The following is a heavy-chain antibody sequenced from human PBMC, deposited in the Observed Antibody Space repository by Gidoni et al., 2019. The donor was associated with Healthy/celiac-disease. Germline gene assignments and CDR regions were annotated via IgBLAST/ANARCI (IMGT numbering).Heavy chain of an antibody. D-gene: IGHD5-12*01. Sequence: QVQLQESGPGLEKPSQTLSLTCPVSGGSSSSGSYYWSWIRQPAGKGLEWIGGIYTSGSTNYNPSLKSRVTISVDTSKNQFSLKLSSVTAADTAVYYCARDPGWLQPYFDYWGQGTLVTVSS. J-gene: IGHJ4*02. CDR3: ARDPGWLQPYFDY. CDR2: IYTSGST. V-gene: IGHV4-61*02. CDR1: GGSSSSGSYY.